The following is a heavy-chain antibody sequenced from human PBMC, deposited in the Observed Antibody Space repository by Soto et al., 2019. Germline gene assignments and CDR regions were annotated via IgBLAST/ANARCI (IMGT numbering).Heavy chain of an antibody. V-gene: IGHV4-59*08. CDR2: IYYSGST. CDR3: ARIGLTRYFDWLSDYYYYYYMDV. J-gene: IGHJ6*03. CDR1: GGSISSYY. D-gene: IGHD3-9*01. Sequence: PSETLSLTCTVSGGSISSYYWSWIRQPPGKGLEWIGYIYYSGSTNYNPSLKSRVTISVDTSKNQFSLKLSSVTAADTAVYYCARIGLTRYFDWLSDYYYYYYMDVWGKGTTVTVSS.